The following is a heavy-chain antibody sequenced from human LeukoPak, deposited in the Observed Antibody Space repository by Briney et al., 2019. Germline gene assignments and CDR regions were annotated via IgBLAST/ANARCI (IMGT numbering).Heavy chain of an antibody. J-gene: IGHJ6*03. CDR2: IYYSGST. D-gene: IGHD3-9*01. CDR3: ARGNYDILTCYYHYYYYYYMDV. Sequence: PSETLSLTCTVSGGSISSSSYYWGWIRQPPGKGLEWLGSIYYSGSTYYNPSLKSRVTISVDTSKNQFSLKLSSVTAADTAVYYCARGNYDILTCYYHYYYYYYMDVWGKGTTVTVSS. CDR1: GGSISSSSYY. V-gene: IGHV4-39*07.